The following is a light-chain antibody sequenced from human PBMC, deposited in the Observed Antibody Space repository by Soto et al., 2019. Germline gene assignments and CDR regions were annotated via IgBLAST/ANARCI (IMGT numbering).Light chain of an antibody. CDR1: SSDFGNFGH. CDR3: ASYTWSPTLYA. V-gene: IGLV2-23*01. J-gene: IGLJ1*01. CDR2: EDT. Sequence: QSALTQPASVSGSPGQSITISCASSDFGNFGHISWYQQHLGKGPKLIIYEDTRRPSGISGLFSGSKSGNTASLTISGLQAEDESVYYCASYTWSPTLYAFAPGTKLTVL.